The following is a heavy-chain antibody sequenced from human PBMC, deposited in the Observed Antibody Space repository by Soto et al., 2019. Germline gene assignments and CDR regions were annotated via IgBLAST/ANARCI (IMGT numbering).Heavy chain of an antibody. CDR3: TTDYVWGSYRTFFDY. V-gene: IGHV3-15*01. CDR1: GFTLSNAW. D-gene: IGHD3-16*02. CDR2: IKSKTDGGTT. Sequence: GSLRLSGAASGFTLSNAWMCWVRQAPGKGLEWVGRIKSKTDGGTTDYAAPVKGRFTISRDDSKNTLYLQMNSLKTEDTAVYYCTTDYVWGSYRTFFDYWGQGTLVTVSS. J-gene: IGHJ4*02.